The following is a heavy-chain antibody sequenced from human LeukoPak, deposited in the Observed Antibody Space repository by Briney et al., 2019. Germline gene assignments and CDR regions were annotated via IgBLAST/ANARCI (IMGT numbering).Heavy chain of an antibody. CDR3: ARDGYSSSWYRQGAMDV. J-gene: IGHJ6*03. Sequence: SETLSLTCTVSGGSISSGDYYWSWIRQPPGKGLEWIGYIYYSGSTYYNPSLKSRVTISVDTSKNQFSLKLSSVTAADTAVYYCARDGYSSSWYRQGAMDVWGKGTTVTVSS. CDR1: GGSISSGDYY. CDR2: IYYSGST. D-gene: IGHD6-13*01. V-gene: IGHV4-30-4*08.